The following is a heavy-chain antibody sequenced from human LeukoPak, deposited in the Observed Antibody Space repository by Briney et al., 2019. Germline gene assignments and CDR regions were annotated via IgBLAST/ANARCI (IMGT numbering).Heavy chain of an antibody. CDR2: IYYSGST. V-gene: IGHV4-59*12. D-gene: IGHD3-3*01. CDR3: ARGRITIFGVVIENNWFDP. J-gene: IGHJ5*02. CDR1: GGSISSYY. Sequence: PSETLSLTCTVSGGSISSYYWSWIRQPPGKGLEWIGYIYYSGSTNYNPSLKSRVTISVDTSKNQFSLKLSSVTAADTAVYYCARGRITIFGVVIENNWFDPWGQGTLVTVSS.